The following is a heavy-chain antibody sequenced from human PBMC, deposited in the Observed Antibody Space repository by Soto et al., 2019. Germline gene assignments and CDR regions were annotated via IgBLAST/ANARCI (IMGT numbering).Heavy chain of an antibody. V-gene: IGHV4-30-2*05. CDR3: ARSVFP. CDR1: GGSISSGGYS. CDR2: MYHSGST. J-gene: IGHJ5*02. Sequence: PSLTCAVSGGSISSGGYSWSWIRQPPGKGLEWIGYMYHSGSTYYNPSLKSRVTISVDTSKNQFSLKLSSVTAADTAVYYCARSVFPWGQGTLVTVSS.